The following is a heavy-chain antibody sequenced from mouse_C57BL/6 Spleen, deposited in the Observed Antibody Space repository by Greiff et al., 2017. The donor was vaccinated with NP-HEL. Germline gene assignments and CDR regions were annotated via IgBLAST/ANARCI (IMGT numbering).Heavy chain of an antibody. CDR1: GFSLTSYG. J-gene: IGHJ4*01. D-gene: IGHD2-4*01. CDR2: IWSDGST. Sequence: QVQLKESGPGLVAPSQSLSITCTVSGFSLTSYGVHWVRQPPGKGLEWLVVIWSDGSTTYNSALKSRLSISKDNSKSQVFLKMNSLQTDDTAMYYCARHDYDEDYAMDYWGQGTSVTVSS. V-gene: IGHV2-6-1*01. CDR3: ARHDYDEDYAMDY.